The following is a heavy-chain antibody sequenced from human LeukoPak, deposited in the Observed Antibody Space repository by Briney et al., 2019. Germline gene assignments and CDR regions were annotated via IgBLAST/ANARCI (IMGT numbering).Heavy chain of an antibody. Sequence: SETLSLTCAVYGGSFSGYYWSWIRQPPGKGLEWIGEINHSGSTNYNPSLRSRVAISVDTSKNQFSLKLSSVTAADTAVYYCARRNTYSSKTIDPWGQGTLVTVSS. CDR2: INHSGST. V-gene: IGHV4-34*01. CDR1: GGSFSGYY. D-gene: IGHD6-19*01. J-gene: IGHJ5*02. CDR3: ARRNTYSSKTIDP.